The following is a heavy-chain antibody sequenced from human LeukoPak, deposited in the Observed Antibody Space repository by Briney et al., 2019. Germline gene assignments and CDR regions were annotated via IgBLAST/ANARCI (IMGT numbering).Heavy chain of an antibody. CDR1: GFTFSDYY. Sequence: GGSLRLSCAASGFTFSDYYMSWIRQAPGKGLEWVSYISSSGSTIYYADSVKGRFTISGDNAKNSLYLQMNSLRAEDTAVYYCARDQPTSSSWSYMDVWGKGTTVTVSS. V-gene: IGHV3-11*01. D-gene: IGHD6-13*01. CDR3: ARDQPTSSSWSYMDV. CDR2: ISSSGSTI. J-gene: IGHJ6*03.